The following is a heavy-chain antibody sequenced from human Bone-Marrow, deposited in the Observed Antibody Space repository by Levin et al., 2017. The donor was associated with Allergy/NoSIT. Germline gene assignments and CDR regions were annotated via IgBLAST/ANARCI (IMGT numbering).Heavy chain of an antibody. V-gene: IGHV3-20*04. CDR1: GFTFDDYG. J-gene: IGHJ3*02. CDR3: ARDRVEGYYYVSGSFDAFDI. Sequence: PGGSLRLSCAASGFTFDDYGMNWVRQAPGKGLEWVSAINWNGGSIGYADSVKGRFTISRDNAKNSLYLQMNSLRAEDTALYYCARDRVEGYYYVSGSFDAFDIWGQGTMVTVSS. D-gene: IGHD3-10*01. CDR2: INWNGGSI.